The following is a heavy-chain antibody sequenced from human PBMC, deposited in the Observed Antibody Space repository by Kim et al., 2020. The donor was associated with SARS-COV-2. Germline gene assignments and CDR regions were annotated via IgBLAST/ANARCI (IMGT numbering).Heavy chain of an antibody. J-gene: IGHJ4*02. CDR1: GYTFTSYH. V-gene: IGHV1-8*01. CDR2: VEPDNGKT. Sequence: ASVKVSCKASGYTFTSYHINWVRQATGQGPEWMGWVEPDNGKTGYAQKFQGRFTMTMDTSINTVYMELSSLRSEDTAVYYCARDYYGSRYGNFEYWGQGTLVTVSS. D-gene: IGHD3-10*01. CDR3: ARDYYGSRYGNFEY.